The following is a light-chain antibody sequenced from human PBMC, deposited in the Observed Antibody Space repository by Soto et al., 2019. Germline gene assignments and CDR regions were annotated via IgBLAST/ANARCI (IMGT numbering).Light chain of an antibody. CDR3: QQSYSTPYT. CDR1: QSISSY. Sequence: DLPMTPSPSSLSASVGDRVTITCRASQSISSYFNWYQQKPGKAPKLLIYAASSLQSGVPSRFSGSGSGTDFTLTISSLQPEDFATYYCQQSYSTPYTFGQGTKLEIK. J-gene: IGKJ2*01. V-gene: IGKV1-39*01. CDR2: AAS.